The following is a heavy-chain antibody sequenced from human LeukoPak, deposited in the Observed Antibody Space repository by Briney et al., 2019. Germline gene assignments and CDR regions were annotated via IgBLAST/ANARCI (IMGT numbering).Heavy chain of an antibody. D-gene: IGHD1-26*01. J-gene: IGHJ4*02. CDR3: ARVGGSYLRAEFDY. Sequence: GGPLKFSFQASGFPFGGYRLTGFARAPGRGLKGVYSFSSSSSYIYYADSVKGRFTISRDNAKNSLYLQMNSLRAEDTAVYYCARVGGSYLRAEFDYWGQGTLVTVSS. CDR1: GFPFGGYR. V-gene: IGHV3-21*01. CDR2: FSSSSSYI.